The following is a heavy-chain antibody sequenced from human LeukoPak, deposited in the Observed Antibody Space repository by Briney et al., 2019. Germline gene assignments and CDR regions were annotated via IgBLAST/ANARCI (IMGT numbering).Heavy chain of an antibody. V-gene: IGHV5-51*01. Sequence: GESLKISFKGSGYSFTTSWIGWVRQMPGKGLEWMGIIYPGDSDTRYSPSFQGQVTISVDKSISTAYLQWSSLKASDTAMYYCARPNDYGYYFDYWGQGTLVTVSS. J-gene: IGHJ4*02. CDR1: GYSFTTSW. CDR2: IYPGDSDT. D-gene: IGHD4-17*01. CDR3: ARPNDYGYYFDY.